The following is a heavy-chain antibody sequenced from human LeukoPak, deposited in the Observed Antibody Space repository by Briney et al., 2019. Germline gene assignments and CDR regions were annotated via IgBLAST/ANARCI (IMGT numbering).Heavy chain of an antibody. CDR2: IYYSGST. D-gene: IGHD4-23*01. CDR1: GGSISSSSYY. J-gene: IGHJ4*02. V-gene: IGHV4-39*07. Sequence: SETLSLTCTVSGGSISSSSYYWGWIRQPPGKGLEWIGSIYYSGSTYYNPSLKSRVTISVDTSKNQFSLKLSSVTAADTAVYFCARVKAVVTPWVFDYWGQGTLVTVSS. CDR3: ARVKAVVTPWVFDY.